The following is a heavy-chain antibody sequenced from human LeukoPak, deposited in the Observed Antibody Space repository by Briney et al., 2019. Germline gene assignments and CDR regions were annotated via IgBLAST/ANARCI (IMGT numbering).Heavy chain of an antibody. CDR1: GYSFTSYW. Sequence: GESLKISCKGSGYSFTSYWIGWVRQMPGKGLEWMGIIYPGESDTRYSPSFQGQVTISADKSISTAYLQWSSLKASDTAMYYCARLGDYYDFWSGYYPFGFDYWGQGTLVTVSS. CDR3: ARLGDYYDFWSGYYPFGFDY. D-gene: IGHD3-3*01. V-gene: IGHV5-51*01. J-gene: IGHJ4*02. CDR2: IYPGESDT.